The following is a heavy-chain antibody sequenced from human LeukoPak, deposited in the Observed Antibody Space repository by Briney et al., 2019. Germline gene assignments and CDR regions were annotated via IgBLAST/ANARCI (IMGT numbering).Heavy chain of an antibody. Sequence: PGGSLRLSCAASGFTFSNSWMSWVRQAPGKGLEWVGRIKSKTDGGTTDYAAPGKGRFSIARDDSKNTLHLQMNSLKTADTAVYYCTTDSGVGSGSYNYFDYWGQGTLVTVSS. CDR2: IKSKTDGGTT. CDR3: TTDSGVGSGSYNYFDY. J-gene: IGHJ4*02. CDR1: GFTFSNSW. D-gene: IGHD3-10*01. V-gene: IGHV3-15*01.